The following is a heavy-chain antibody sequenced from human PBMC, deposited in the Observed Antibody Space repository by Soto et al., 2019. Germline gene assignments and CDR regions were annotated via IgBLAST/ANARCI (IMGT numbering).Heavy chain of an antibody. D-gene: IGHD1-26*01. J-gene: IGHJ4*01. CDR1: VFTFNKYA. Sequence: VGSLRLSCVSSVFTFNKYALACVRHTPGKWLEWVSAISCSGASTYDADSVKGRFTISRDNSNNTLYLQMNSLRAEDTAVYYCVKSPGRHTVLTFLDHWGDCTRFTGSS. V-gene: IGHV3-23*01. CDR2: ISCSGAST. CDR3: VKSPGRHTVLTFLDH.